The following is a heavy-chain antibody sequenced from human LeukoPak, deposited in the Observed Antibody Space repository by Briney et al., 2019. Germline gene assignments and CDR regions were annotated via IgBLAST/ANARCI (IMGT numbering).Heavy chain of an antibody. V-gene: IGHV3-15*01. D-gene: IGHD2-21*02. J-gene: IGHJ3*02. CDR3: TTVWNCGGDCSDAFDI. CDR1: GFSFRNAW. Sequence: GGSLRLSCAASGFSFRNAWMSWVRQAPGKGLEWVGRIKSKTDGGTTDYAAPVKGRFTISRDDSKNTLYLHMNSLKTEDTAVYYCTTVWNCGGDCSDAFDIWGQGTMVTVSS. CDR2: IKSKTDGGTT.